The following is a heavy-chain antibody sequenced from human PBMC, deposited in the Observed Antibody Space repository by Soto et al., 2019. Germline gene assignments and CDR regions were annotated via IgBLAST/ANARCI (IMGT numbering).Heavy chain of an antibody. J-gene: IGHJ6*02. CDR3: AHGVVSSSQYYYYYYGMDV. D-gene: IGHD6-6*01. CDR1: GFSLSTSGVG. V-gene: IGHV2-5*01. CDR2: IHWNDDK. Sequence: SGPTLVNPTQTLTLTCTFSGFSLSTSGVGVGWIRQPPGKALEWLALIHWNDDKRYSPSLKSRLTITKDTSKNQVVLTMTNMDPVDTAAYYCAHGVVSSSQYYYYYYGMDVWGQGTTVTVSS.